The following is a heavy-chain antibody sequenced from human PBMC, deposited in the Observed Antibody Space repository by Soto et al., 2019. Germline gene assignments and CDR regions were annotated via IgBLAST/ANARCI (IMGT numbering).Heavy chain of an antibody. CDR2: ILWNDDK. D-gene: IGHD6-13*01. J-gene: IGHJ4*02. V-gene: IGHV2-5*01. Sequence: QITLKESGPTLVKPTQTLTLTCTFSGFSLSTSGSGVGWIRQPPGKALEWLALILWNDDKRYSTSLKTRLTITKDTSKTQVVLTMTNMDPVDTATYYWARPGYSTSWTAFDYWGQGTLVTVSS. CDR3: ARPGYSTSWTAFDY. CDR1: GFSLSTSGSG.